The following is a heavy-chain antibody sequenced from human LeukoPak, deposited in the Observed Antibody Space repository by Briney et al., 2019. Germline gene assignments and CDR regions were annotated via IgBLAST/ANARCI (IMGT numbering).Heavy chain of an antibody. Sequence: SVKVSCKASGGTFSNYAVSWVRQAPGQGLEWMGGVIPAFEKPNYARKFQDRVTITADESTATAYMELSSLTSEDTAIYFCARLGHCGETNCYSDFYYMDVWGKGTTVIVSS. D-gene: IGHD2-21*01. CDR1: GGTFSNYA. CDR3: ARLGHCGETNCYSDFYYMDV. J-gene: IGHJ6*03. CDR2: VIPAFEKP. V-gene: IGHV1-69*13.